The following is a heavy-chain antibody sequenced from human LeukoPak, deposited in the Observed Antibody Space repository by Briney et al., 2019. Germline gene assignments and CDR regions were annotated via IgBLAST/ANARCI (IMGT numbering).Heavy chain of an antibody. CDR1: GFTFSNCW. J-gene: IGHJ6*02. V-gene: IGHV3-7*01. Sequence: GGSLRLSCAASGFTFSNCWMNWVRQAPGKGLEWVANIKQDGSVKYYVDSLKGRFTISRDNAKNSLYLQMNSLRAEDTAVYYCARRRVVPAEYGMDVWGQGTTVTVSS. D-gene: IGHD2-2*01. CDR3: ARRRVVPAEYGMDV. CDR2: IKQDGSVK.